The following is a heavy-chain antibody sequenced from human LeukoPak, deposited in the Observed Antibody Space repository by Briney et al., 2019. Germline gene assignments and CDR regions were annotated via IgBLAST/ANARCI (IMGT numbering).Heavy chain of an antibody. V-gene: IGHV3-33*01. CDR1: GFIFRNFA. J-gene: IGHJ3*01. Sequence: PGGSLRLTCAASGFIFRNFAMQWVRQAPGKGLEWVGVMWTDRSDKYYADSVKGRFTISRDNSRNALYLQMNSLRAEDTAVYYCARGPYYNPSDAFDLWGRGTAVTVFS. D-gene: IGHD3-10*01. CDR2: MWTDRSDK. CDR3: ARGPYYNPSDAFDL.